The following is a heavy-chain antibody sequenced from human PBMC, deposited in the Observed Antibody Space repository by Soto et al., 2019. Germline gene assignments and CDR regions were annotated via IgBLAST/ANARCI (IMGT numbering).Heavy chain of an antibody. V-gene: IGHV1-18*01. Sequence: QVQLVQSEPEVKKPGASVKVSCKTFGYTFYTYGISWVRQAPGQGLEWMGWINVYNGNANYAQNLQGRVTLTTDTSTNTADMELRSLRSDDTAVYFCARGGYYGSGSYYIYFDFWGQGTLVTVSS. CDR3: ARGGYYGSGSYYIYFDF. CDR2: INVYNGNA. D-gene: IGHD3-10*01. J-gene: IGHJ4*02. CDR1: GYTFYTYG.